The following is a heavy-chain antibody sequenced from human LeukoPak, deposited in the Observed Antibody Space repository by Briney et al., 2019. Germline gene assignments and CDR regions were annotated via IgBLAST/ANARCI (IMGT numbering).Heavy chain of an antibody. Sequence: GGSLRLFCAASGFTFSNAWMSWVRQAPGKGLEWVGRIKSKTDGGTTDYAAPVKGRFTISRDDSKNTLYLQMNSLKTEDTAVYYCTTGSEMATDLDYWGQGTLVTVSS. V-gene: IGHV3-15*01. CDR2: IKSKTDGGTT. J-gene: IGHJ4*02. D-gene: IGHD5-24*01. CDR1: GFTFSNAW. CDR3: TTGSEMATDLDY.